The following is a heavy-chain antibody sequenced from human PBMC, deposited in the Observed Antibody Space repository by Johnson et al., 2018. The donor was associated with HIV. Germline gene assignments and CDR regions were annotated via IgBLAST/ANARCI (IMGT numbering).Heavy chain of an antibody. Sequence: VQLVESGGGLVQPGGSLRLSCVASGFTVSGNYMSWVRQAPGKGLEWVSVMYSGGSTYYADSVKGRFTISRDNSKNTLYLQMNSLRAEDTAVYYCARESDILTGYPNAFDIWGQGTMVTVSS. CDR2: MYSGGST. CDR1: GFTVSGNY. V-gene: IGHV3-66*01. D-gene: IGHD3-9*01. CDR3: ARESDILTGYPNAFDI. J-gene: IGHJ3*02.